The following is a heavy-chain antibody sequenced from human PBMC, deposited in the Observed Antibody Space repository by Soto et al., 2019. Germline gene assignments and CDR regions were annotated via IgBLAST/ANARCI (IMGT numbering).Heavy chain of an antibody. CDR3: AREAEDIVVVPAAYGMDV. CDR2: INPNSGGT. J-gene: IGHJ6*02. Sequence: ASVKVSCKASGYTFTGYYMHWVRQAPGQGLEWMGWINPNSGGTNYAQKFQGRVTMTRDTSISTAYMELSRLRSDDTAVYYCAREAEDIVVVPAAYGMDVWGQGTTVTVSS. D-gene: IGHD2-2*01. CDR1: GYTFTGYY. V-gene: IGHV1-2*02.